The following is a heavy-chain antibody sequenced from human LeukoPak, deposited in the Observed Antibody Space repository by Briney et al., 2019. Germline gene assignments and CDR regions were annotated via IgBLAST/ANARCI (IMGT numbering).Heavy chain of an antibody. Sequence: SVKVSCKASGGTFSSYAISWVRQAPGQGLEWMGGIIPIFGTANYAQKFQGRVTITADESTSTAYMELSSLRSEDTAVYYCASCSAGGYSYGYPTEHYYYYGMDVRGKGTTVTVSS. CDR1: GGTFSSYA. CDR3: ASCSAGGYSYGYPTEHYYYYGMDV. CDR2: IIPIFGTA. V-gene: IGHV1-69*01. D-gene: IGHD5-18*01. J-gene: IGHJ6*04.